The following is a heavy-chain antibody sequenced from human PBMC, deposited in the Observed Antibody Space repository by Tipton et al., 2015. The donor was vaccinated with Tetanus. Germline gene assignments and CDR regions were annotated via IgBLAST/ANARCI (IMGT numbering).Heavy chain of an antibody. D-gene: IGHD2-15*01. CDR2: IWYDGSKK. J-gene: IGHJ4*02. CDR3: ARDRCGSGGGCFSRWGTGCYD. Sequence: SGFTFSSYGMHWVRQAPGKGLEWVAVIWYDGSKKYYGDSEKGRFTISRDNSKNTLYLQMDSLRAEDTAVYYCARDRCGSGGGCFSRWGTGCYDWGQGTLVTVSS. V-gene: IGHV3-33*01. CDR1: GFTFSSYG.